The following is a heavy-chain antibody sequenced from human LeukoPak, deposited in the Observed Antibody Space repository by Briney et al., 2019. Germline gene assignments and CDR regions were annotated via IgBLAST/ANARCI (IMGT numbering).Heavy chain of an antibody. CDR2: ISDSGGST. CDR3: ATRNFYDSSGYYYFYYFDY. V-gene: IGHV3-23*01. Sequence: GGSLRLSCAASGFTFSSYAMSWVRQSPGKGLEWVSAISDSGGSTYYADSVKGRFTISRDNSKNTLYLQMNSLRAEDTAVYYCATRNFYDSSGYYYFYYFDYWGQGTLVTVSS. D-gene: IGHD3-22*01. CDR1: GFTFSSYA. J-gene: IGHJ4*02.